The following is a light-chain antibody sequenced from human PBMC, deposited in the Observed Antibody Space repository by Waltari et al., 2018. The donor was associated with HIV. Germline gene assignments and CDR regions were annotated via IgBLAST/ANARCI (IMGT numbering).Light chain of an antibody. CDR2: GAT. J-gene: IGKJ2*01. V-gene: IGKV3-20*01. Sequence: EFVLTQSPGTLSLSPGERATLSCRASQSVSGNYVAWYQQQVGQALRLLIYGATSRATGIPDRVSGSGSGTEFTLTVSRLESEDFAVYYCLQYGSSPPSYTFGQGTKLEIK. CDR1: QSVSGNY. CDR3: LQYGSSPPSYT.